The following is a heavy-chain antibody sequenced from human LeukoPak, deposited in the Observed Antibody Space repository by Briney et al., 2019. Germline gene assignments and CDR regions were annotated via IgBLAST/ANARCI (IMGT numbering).Heavy chain of an antibody. Sequence: GGSLRLSCAASGFTFSDYYMRWIRQAPGKGLEWVSYISSSGNIIYYADSVKGRFTISRDNAKNSLYLQMNSLRAEDTAVYYCARVTLGTYYFDYWGQGTLVTVSS. CDR3: ARVTLGTYYFDY. V-gene: IGHV3-11*04. CDR1: GFTFSDYY. CDR2: ISSSGNII. J-gene: IGHJ4*02. D-gene: IGHD3-16*01.